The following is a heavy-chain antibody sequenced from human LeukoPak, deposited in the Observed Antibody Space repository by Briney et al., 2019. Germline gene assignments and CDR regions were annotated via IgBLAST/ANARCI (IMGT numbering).Heavy chain of an antibody. CDR3: AKGKVNHDGALDA. CDR2: IKQDGSEK. D-gene: IGHD2-21*01. CDR1: GFTFSSYW. J-gene: IGHJ3*01. V-gene: IGHV3-7*03. Sequence: GGSLRLSCAASGFTFSSYWMRWVRQAPGKGLEWVANIKQDGSEKYYVDSVKGRFTISRDNAKNPLYLQMNSLRAEDTAVYYCAKGKVNHDGALDAWGQGTLVTVSS.